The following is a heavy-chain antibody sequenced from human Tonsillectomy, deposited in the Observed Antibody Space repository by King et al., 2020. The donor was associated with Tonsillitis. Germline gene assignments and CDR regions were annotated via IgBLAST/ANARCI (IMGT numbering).Heavy chain of an antibody. CDR1: GFTFSNYA. CDR2: ISYDGSNK. J-gene: IGHJ4*02. D-gene: IGHD1-1*01. V-gene: IGHV3-30*04. CDR3: ARDLMSGDWNDPLGYFDY. Sequence: QVQLVESGGGVVQPGRSLRLSCAASGFTFSNYAMHWVRQAPGKGLEWVAIISYDGSNKYYADSVKGRFTISRDNSKNKMYVQKNSLGAEDTAVYYCARDLMSGDWNDPLGYFDYWGQGTLVTVSS.